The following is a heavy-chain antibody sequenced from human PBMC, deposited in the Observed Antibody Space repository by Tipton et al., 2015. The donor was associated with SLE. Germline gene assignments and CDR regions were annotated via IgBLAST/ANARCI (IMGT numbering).Heavy chain of an antibody. D-gene: IGHD5-24*01. CDR3: ARGVRDGYFDY. V-gene: IGHV4-61*01. Sequence: TLSLTCTVSGYSISSGFYWGWIRQPPGKGLEWIGYIYYSGSTNYNPSLKSRVTISVDTSKNQFSLKLSSVTAADTAVYYCARGVRDGYFDYWGQGTLVTVSS. CDR2: IYYSGST. CDR1: GYSISSGFY. J-gene: IGHJ4*02.